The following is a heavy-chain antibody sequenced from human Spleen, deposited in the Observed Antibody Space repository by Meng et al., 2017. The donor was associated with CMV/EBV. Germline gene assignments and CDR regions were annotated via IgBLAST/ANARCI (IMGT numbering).Heavy chain of an antibody. J-gene: IGHJ4*02. D-gene: IGHD3-10*01. CDR2: IDPNTGGT. CDR3: TRQLLWFGELSPYFDY. V-gene: IGHV1-2*02. Sequence: YTFTDYWMHWGRQAPGQGLEWMGWIDPNTGGTNYTQKFQGRLTMTRDPSISTAYLELNSLRSDDTAVYYCTRQLLWFGELSPYFDYWGQGALVTVSS. CDR1: YTFTDYW.